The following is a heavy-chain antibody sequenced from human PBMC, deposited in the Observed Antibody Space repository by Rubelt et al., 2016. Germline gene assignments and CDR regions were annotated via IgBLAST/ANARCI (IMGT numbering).Heavy chain of an antibody. Sequence: EVQLVESGGELIQPGGSLRLSCAASGFTFSNYWMHWVRQAPGKGLVWVARINSDGTTTTYADSVKGRFTISRDHAQNTLYLQINSLRDEDTAAYYCARDANPGDSSGCDAYFQHWGQGTLVTVSS. V-gene: IGHV3-74*01. CDR3: ARDANPGDSSGCDAYFQH. CDR1: GFTFSNYW. CDR2: INSDGTTT. J-gene: IGHJ1*01. D-gene: IGHD6-19*01.